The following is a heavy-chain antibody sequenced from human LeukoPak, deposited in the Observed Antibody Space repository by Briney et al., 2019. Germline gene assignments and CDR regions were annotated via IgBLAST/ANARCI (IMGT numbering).Heavy chain of an antibody. CDR3: AKGGFVCRGGSCYSDDAFDI. CDR2: ISWNSGSI. CDR1: GFTFDDYA. Sequence: GRSLRLSCAASGFTFDDYAMHWVRQAPGKGLEWVSGISWNSGSIGYADSVKGRFTISRDNAKNSLYLQMNSLRAEDTALYYCAKGGFVCRGGSCYSDDAFDIWGQGTMVTVSS. D-gene: IGHD2-15*01. V-gene: IGHV3-9*01. J-gene: IGHJ3*02.